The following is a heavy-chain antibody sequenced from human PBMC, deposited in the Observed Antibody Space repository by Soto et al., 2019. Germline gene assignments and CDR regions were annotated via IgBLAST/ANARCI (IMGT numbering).Heavy chain of an antibody. CDR2: INTGNGYT. CDR1: GYTFATYS. J-gene: IGHJ6*02. V-gene: IGHV1-3*04. CDR3: TRVNTIFLTPDYYSYAMDV. D-gene: IGHD3-9*01. Sequence: QVQLVQSGAEVKKPGASVKVSCKASGYTFATYSIHWVRQAPGQRLEWMGWINTGNGYTEYSQNFRGRVTITRDTSASTAYMELSSLRSEDTAMYYCTRVNTIFLTPDYYSYAMDVWGQASTVTVAS.